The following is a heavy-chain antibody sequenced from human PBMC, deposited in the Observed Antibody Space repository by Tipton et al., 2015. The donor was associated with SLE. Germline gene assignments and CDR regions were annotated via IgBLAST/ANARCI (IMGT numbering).Heavy chain of an antibody. CDR1: GFTFSSYE. CDR2: ISSSGTTI. CDR3: ASESTGTKFYY. J-gene: IGHJ4*01. V-gene: IGHV3-48*03. D-gene: IGHD1-7*01. Sequence: VQSGGSLRLTCVVSGFTFSSYEMNWVRQAPGKGMEWISYISSSGTTIYYADSVKGRFTISSDNAKNSLSLQMDSLRADDTTTYYCASESTGTKFYYWGQRTLVTVSS.